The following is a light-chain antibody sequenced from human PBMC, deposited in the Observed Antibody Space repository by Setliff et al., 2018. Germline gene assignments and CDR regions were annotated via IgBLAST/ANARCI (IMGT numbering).Light chain of an antibody. Sequence: TLSVSPGERFTLSCRASQSISGKLAWYQHKPGQAPRLLIHGASIRATGIPARFSGTGSGAEFTLTISSVQSDDFAVYYCQHYNHWPFTLGPGTKVDIK. V-gene: IGKV3-15*01. J-gene: IGKJ3*01. CDR3: QHYNHWPFT. CDR1: QSISGK. CDR2: GAS.